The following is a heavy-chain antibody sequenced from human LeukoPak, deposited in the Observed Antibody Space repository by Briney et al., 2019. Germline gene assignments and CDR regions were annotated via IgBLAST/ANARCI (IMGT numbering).Heavy chain of an antibody. CDR2: MNPNSGNT. J-gene: IGHJ5*02. Sequence: ASVKVSCKASGYTFTSYDINWVRQATGQGLEWMGWMNPNSGNTGYAQKFQGRVTMTRNTSISTAYMELSSLRSEDTAVYYCARGDYNGSGSYLLFDPWGQGTLVTVSS. V-gene: IGHV1-8*01. CDR1: GYTFTSYD. CDR3: ARGDYNGSGSYLLFDP. D-gene: IGHD3-10*01.